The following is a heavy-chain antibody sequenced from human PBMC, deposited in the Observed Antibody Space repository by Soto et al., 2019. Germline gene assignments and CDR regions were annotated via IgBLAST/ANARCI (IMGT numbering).Heavy chain of an antibody. CDR3: ARGGDGYNY. J-gene: IGHJ4*02. CDR2: IYSSGST. Sequence: QVQLQESGPGLVKPSETLSLTCTVSGGSVSSGSYYWSWIRQPPGKGLEWIGYIYSSGSTSYNPSPRSRVTISVDTSKNQFSLKLSSVTAADTAVYYCARGGDGYNYWGQGTLVTVSS. V-gene: IGHV4-61*01. D-gene: IGHD5-12*01. CDR1: GGSVSSGSYY.